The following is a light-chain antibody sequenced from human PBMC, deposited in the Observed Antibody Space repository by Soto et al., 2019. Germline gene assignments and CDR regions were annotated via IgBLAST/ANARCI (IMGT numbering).Light chain of an antibody. Sequence: EIVLTQSPATLSLSPGQRATLSCRASQSVSSYLAWYQQKPGQPPRLLIYDAFNRATGIPARFSGSGSGTDFTLTISSLEPEDFAVYYCQQRSDWSYTFGQGTKLEIK. CDR2: DAF. V-gene: IGKV3-11*01. J-gene: IGKJ2*01. CDR1: QSVSSY. CDR3: QQRSDWSYT.